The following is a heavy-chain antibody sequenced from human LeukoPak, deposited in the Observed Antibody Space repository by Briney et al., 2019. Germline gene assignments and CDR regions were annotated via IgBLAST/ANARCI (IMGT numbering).Heavy chain of an antibody. CDR2: IRYDGSNK. Sequence: GGSLRLSCAASGFTFSSYGMHWVRQAPGKGLEWVAFIRYDGSNKYYADSVKGRFTISRDNSKNTLYLQMNSLRAEDTAVYYCAKDGEDGDSTSGVDYWGQGTLVTVSS. CDR1: GFTFSSYG. V-gene: IGHV3-30*02. CDR3: AKDGEDGDSTSGVDY. D-gene: IGHD4-17*01. J-gene: IGHJ4*02.